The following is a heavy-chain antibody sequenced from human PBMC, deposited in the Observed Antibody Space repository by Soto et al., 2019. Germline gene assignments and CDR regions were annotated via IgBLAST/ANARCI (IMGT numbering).Heavy chain of an antibody. CDR2: IYYSGST. J-gene: IGHJ6*02. Sequence: SETLSLTCTVSGGSISSYYWSWIRQPPGKGLEWIGYIYYSGSTNYNPSLKSRVTISVDTSKNQFSLKLSSVTAADTAVYYCARSYGSGDPHYYGMDVWGQGTTVTVSS. CDR3: ARSYGSGDPHYYGMDV. V-gene: IGHV4-59*01. D-gene: IGHD3-10*01. CDR1: GGSISSYY.